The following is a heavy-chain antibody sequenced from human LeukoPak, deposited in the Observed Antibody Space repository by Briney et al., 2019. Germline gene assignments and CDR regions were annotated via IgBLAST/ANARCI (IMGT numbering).Heavy chain of an antibody. J-gene: IGHJ4*02. CDR1: VGLFSGYY. D-gene: IGHD3-10*01. CDR3: ARQGWFGEFLSPLDY. V-gene: IGHV4-34*01. CDR2: IYSSVRT. Sequence: ETLSLTWALDVGLFSGYYWSWIRQPPGKGLGWLVSIYSSVRTYYCRSLKSRLTISVDTSKHQLCLKLSSVTAADTAVYYCARQGWFGEFLSPLDYWGQGTMVSVSS.